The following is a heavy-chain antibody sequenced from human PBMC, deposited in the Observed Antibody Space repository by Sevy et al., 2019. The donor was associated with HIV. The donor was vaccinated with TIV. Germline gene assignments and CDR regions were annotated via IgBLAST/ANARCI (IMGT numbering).Heavy chain of an antibody. Sequence: GGSLRLSCAASGFTFSSYAMHWVHQAPGKGLEWVAVISYDGSNKYYADSVKGRFTISRDNSKNTLYLQMNSLRAEDTAVYYCARDYGDHYYYGMDVWGQGTTVTVSS. J-gene: IGHJ6*02. V-gene: IGHV3-30*04. D-gene: IGHD4-17*01. CDR3: ARDYGDHYYYGMDV. CDR1: GFTFSSYA. CDR2: ISYDGSNK.